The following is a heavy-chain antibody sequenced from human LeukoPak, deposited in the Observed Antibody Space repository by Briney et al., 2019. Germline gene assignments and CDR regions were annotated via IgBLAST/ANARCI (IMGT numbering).Heavy chain of an antibody. D-gene: IGHD6-13*01. Sequence: GTLCLTCTASGFTISSYYMSWVRQPPGKGLEWVSYIYYSGSTNYNPSLKRRITISVAKSKNQFSLNLSSVTAADTAVYYCVRLCSSSLGRVFDYWGQGTLVTVSS. CDR2: IYYSGST. V-gene: IGHV4-59*01. CDR1: GFTISSYY. CDR3: VRLCSSSLGRVFDY. J-gene: IGHJ4*02.